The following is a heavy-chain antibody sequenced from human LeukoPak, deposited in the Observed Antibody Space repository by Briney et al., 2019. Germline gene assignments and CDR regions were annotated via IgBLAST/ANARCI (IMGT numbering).Heavy chain of an antibody. J-gene: IGHJ6*02. Sequence: SVRLSCAASGYTFTDYAMHWVRQAPGQGLEWVSGISWNSGSIGYAETVKGRFTITRDDAKNSVYLQLNSLRAEDTALYYCAKDMGYCIVRSCDGMDVCGQGTTVTVSS. CDR2: ISWNSGSI. CDR1: GYTFTDYA. D-gene: IGHD2-15*01. CDR3: AKDMGYCIVRSCDGMDV. V-gene: IGHV3-9*01.